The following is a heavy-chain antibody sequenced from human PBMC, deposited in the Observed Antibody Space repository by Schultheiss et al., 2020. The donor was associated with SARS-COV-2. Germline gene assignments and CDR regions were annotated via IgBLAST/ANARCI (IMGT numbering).Heavy chain of an antibody. CDR3: ARLTRTTRLYYMDV. Sequence: SETLSLTCTVSGGSISSYYWSWIRQPPGKGLEWIGSIYYSGSTYYNPSLKSRVTISVDTSKNQFSLKLSSVTAADTAVYYCARLTRTTRLYYMDVWGKGTTVTVSS. J-gene: IGHJ6*03. CDR2: IYYSGST. D-gene: IGHD1-7*01. CDR1: GGSISSYY. V-gene: IGHV4-39*07.